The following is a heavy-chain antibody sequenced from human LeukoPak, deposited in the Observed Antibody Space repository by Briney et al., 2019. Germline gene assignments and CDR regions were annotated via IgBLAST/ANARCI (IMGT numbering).Heavy chain of an antibody. V-gene: IGHV1-46*01. J-gene: IGHJ2*01. CDR1: GYTFTSYY. CDR3: ARDRAVAGIEWYFDL. Sequence: ASVKVSCKASGYTFTSYYMHWVRQAPGQGLEWMGIINPSGGSTSYAQKFQGRVTMTRDTSTSTVYMELSSLRSEDTAVYYCARDRAVAGIEWYFDLWGRGTLVTVSS. CDR2: INPSGGST. D-gene: IGHD6-19*01.